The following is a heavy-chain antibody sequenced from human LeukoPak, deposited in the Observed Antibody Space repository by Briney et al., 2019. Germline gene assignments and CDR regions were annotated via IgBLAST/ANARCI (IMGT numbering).Heavy chain of an antibody. J-gene: IGHJ4*02. D-gene: IGHD2/OR15-2a*01. CDR3: AKDRLLFDY. CDR2: ISGSGGST. Sequence: GSLRLSCAASGLTFSSFAMNWVRQAPGKGLEWVSAISGSGGSTYYADSVKGRFTISRDNSKNTLYLQMNSLRAEDTAVYYCAKDRLLFDYWGQGTLVTVSS. CDR1: GLTFSSFA. V-gene: IGHV3-23*01.